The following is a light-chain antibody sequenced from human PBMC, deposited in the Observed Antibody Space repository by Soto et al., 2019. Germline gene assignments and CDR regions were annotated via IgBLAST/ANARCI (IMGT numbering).Light chain of an antibody. V-gene: IGKV3-20*01. Sequence: EIVLTQSPGTLSLSPGERATFSCRASQSVSSNYLAWYQQKPGQAPRLLIYGAFKRATGIPDRFSGSGSGTDFTLTISSMEPEDFAVYCCQQYGSSPRTFGQGTKV. CDR2: GAF. J-gene: IGKJ1*01. CDR3: QQYGSSPRT. CDR1: QSVSSNY.